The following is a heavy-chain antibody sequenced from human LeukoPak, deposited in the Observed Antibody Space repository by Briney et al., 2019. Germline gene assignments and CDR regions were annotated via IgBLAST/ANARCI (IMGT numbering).Heavy chain of an antibody. CDR2: IYYSGNT. V-gene: IGHV4-39*01. J-gene: IGHJ5*02. Sequence: PSETLSLTCTVSGGSISSSSYYWGWIRQPPGKGLEWIGSIYYSGNTYYNPSLKSRVTISVDTSKNQFSLKLSSVTAADTAVYYCARRGEQQLLNNCFDPWGQGTLVTVSS. CDR1: GGSISSSSYY. D-gene: IGHD6-13*01. CDR3: ARRGEQQLLNNCFDP.